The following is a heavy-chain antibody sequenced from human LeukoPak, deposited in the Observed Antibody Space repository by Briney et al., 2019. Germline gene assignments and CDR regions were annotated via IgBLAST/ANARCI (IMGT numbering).Heavy chain of an antibody. CDR1: GGSISSGGYY. CDR2: TYYSGST. Sequence: SETLSLTCTVSGGSISSGGYYWSWIRQHPGKGLEWIGYTYYSGSTYYNPSLKSRVTISVDTSKNQFSLKLSSVTAADTAVYYCARLGYCSGGRCLNDYWGQGTLVTVSS. CDR3: ARLGYCSGGRCLNDY. V-gene: IGHV4-31*03. J-gene: IGHJ4*02. D-gene: IGHD2-15*01.